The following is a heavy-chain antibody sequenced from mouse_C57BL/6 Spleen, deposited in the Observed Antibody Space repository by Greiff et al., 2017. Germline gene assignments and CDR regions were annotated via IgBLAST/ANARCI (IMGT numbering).Heavy chain of an antibody. CDR1: GFTFSDYG. D-gene: IGHD2-5*01. Sequence: EVNLVESGGGLVKPGGSLKLSCAASGFTFSDYGMHWVRQAPEKGLEWVAYISSGSSTIYYADTVQGRFTISRDNAKNTLFLQMTSLRSEDTAMYYCARDSKGDYWGQGTSVTVSS. V-gene: IGHV5-17*01. CDR3: ARDSKGDY. CDR2: ISSGSSTI. J-gene: IGHJ4*01.